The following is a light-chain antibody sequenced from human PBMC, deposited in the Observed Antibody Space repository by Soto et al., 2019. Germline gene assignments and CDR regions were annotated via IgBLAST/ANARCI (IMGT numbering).Light chain of an antibody. V-gene: IGKV3-11*01. CDR3: QQRANWST. Sequence: EVVLTQSPATLSLSPGERATLSCRAAQSISRYLAWYQQKPGQAPRLLIYDASKRATGIPARFSGSGSGTDFTLTISSLEPEDFAVYYCQQRANWSTFGQGTRLEIK. CDR2: DAS. J-gene: IGKJ5*01. CDR1: QSISRY.